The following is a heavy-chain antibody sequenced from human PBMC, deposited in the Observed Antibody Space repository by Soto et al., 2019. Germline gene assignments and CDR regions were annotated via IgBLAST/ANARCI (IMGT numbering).Heavy chain of an antibody. Sequence: QIQLQQSGPGLVKPSQTLSLTCAISGDSVSSNSAAWNWIRQSPSRGLEWLGRTYYRSKWNNDYAVSVKSRITISPDTSMNQFSLQLHSVTPEDTAVYYCARGGCSGGTCSFYFDYWGQGTLVTVSS. J-gene: IGHJ4*02. CDR2: TYYRSKWNN. V-gene: IGHV6-1*01. D-gene: IGHD2-15*01. CDR1: GDSVSSNSAA. CDR3: ARGGCSGGTCSFYFDY.